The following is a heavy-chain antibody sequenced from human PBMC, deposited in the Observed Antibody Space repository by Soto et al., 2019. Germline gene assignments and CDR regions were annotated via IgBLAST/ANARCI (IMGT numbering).Heavy chain of an antibody. CDR3: ARVWTKVTNWFDP. J-gene: IGHJ5*02. CDR2: IYYSENT. V-gene: IGHV4-39*07. D-gene: IGHD4-17*01. Sequence: PSETLSLTCSVSGGSISSRSYSWGWIRQPPGKGLEWIGTIYYSENTYYNPSLKSRVTISVDTSKNQFSLKLSSVTAADTAVYYCARVWTKVTNWFDPWGQGTLVTVSS. CDR1: GGSISSRSYS.